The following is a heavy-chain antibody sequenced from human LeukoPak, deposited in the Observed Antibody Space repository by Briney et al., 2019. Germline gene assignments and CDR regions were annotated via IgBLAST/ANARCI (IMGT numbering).Heavy chain of an antibody. D-gene: IGHD1-26*01. CDR2: IIPIFGTA. J-gene: IGHJ4*02. CDR3: ARDLTSGTALDY. CDR1: GGTFSSYA. V-gene: IGHV1-69*13. Sequence: SVKVSCKASGGTFSSYAISWVRQAPGQGLEWMGGIIPIFGTANYAQKFQGRVTITADESTSTAYMELSSLRSEDTAVYYCARDLTSGTALDYWGQGTLVTVS.